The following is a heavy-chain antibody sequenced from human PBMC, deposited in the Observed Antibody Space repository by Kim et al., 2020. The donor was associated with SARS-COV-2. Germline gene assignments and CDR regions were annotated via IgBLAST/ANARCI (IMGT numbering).Heavy chain of an antibody. D-gene: IGHD3-22*01. CDR3: TTVPGEFLPPTGFNYYDSTTRGYYYYGMDV. Sequence: GGSLRLSCAASGFTFSNAWMSWVRQAPGKGLEWVGRIKSKTDGGTTDYAAPVKGRFTISRDDSKNTLYLQMNSLKTEDTAVYYCTTVPGEFLPPTGFNYYDSTTRGYYYYGMDVWGQGTTVTVSS. V-gene: IGHV3-15*01. J-gene: IGHJ6*02. CDR1: GFTFSNAW. CDR2: IKSKTDGGTT.